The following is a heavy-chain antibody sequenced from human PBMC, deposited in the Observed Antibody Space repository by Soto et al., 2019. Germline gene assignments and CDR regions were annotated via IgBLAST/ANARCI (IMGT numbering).Heavy chain of an antibody. Sequence: QVQLVQSGAEVKKPGASVKVSCKASGYTFTSSGISWVRQAPGQGLEWMGWISAYNGNTNYAQKLQGRVTMTTDTSTSTAYMELRSLRSDDTAVYYCARDQPGGDYVGWFDPWGQGTLVTVSS. CDR1: GYTFTSSG. CDR2: ISAYNGNT. J-gene: IGHJ5*02. D-gene: IGHD4-17*01. V-gene: IGHV1-18*04. CDR3: ARDQPGGDYVGWFDP.